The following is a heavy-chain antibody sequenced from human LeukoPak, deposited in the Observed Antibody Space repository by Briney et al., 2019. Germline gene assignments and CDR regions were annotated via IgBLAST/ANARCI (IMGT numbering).Heavy chain of an antibody. V-gene: IGHV4-39*01. Sequence: PSETLSLTCTVSGGSISTNDYYWVWVRQPPGRGLEWIANIHYSGSTYSNPSLKSRVTISIDTSESQFSLRLSSVTAADTAIYYCARYIVATINYFDLWGQGTLVTVSS. CDR3: ARYIVATINYFDL. D-gene: IGHD5-12*01. CDR2: IHYSGST. J-gene: IGHJ4*02. CDR1: GGSISTNDYY.